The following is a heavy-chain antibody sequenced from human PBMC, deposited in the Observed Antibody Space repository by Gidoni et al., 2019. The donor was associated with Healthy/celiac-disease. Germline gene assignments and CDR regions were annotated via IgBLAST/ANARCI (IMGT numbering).Heavy chain of an antibody. CDR3: ARVQLWAGENPAFYYYGMDV. CDR1: GFTFGRYS. CDR2: IISSSSYI. J-gene: IGHJ6*02. D-gene: IGHD5-18*01. Sequence: EVQLVESGGGLVKPGGSLRLSCAASGFTFGRYSMNWVRQAPGKGLEWVSSIISSSSYIYYADSVKGRFTISRDNAKNSLYLQMNSLRAEDTAVYYCARVQLWAGENPAFYYYGMDVWGQGTTVTVSS. V-gene: IGHV3-21*01.